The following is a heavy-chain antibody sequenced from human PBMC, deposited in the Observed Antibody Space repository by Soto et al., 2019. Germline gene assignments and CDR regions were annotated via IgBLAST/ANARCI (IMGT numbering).Heavy chain of an antibody. V-gene: IGHV1-18*01. CDR2: ITAFNGNT. D-gene: IGHD2-15*01. Sequence: QVHLVQSGAEVRKPGASVKVSCKTSGYTFSKFGISWVRQAPEQGLQWMGWITAFNGNTNYEERFQGRVTMTTDTSTSTAYMELRNLRSDDTAVYYCARDLGGVEVPGVTRADVWGQGTTVTVSS. J-gene: IGHJ6*02. CDR1: GYTFSKFG. CDR3: ARDLGGVEVPGVTRADV.